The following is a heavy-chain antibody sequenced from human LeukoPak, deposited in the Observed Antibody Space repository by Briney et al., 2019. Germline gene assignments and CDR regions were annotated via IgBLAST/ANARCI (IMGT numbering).Heavy chain of an antibody. CDR1: GFTFSDYG. J-gene: IGHJ5*02. CDR3: ARDPHHYGSGSYPNWFDP. V-gene: IGHV3-30*03. D-gene: IGHD3-10*01. Sequence: PGRSLRLSCAASGFTFSDYGMYWVRQAPGKGLEWVAAISYEGSNKYYGDSVKGRITISRDNARNTVDLQMNSLRAEDTAMYYCARDPHHYGSGSYPNWFDPWGQGTLVTVSS. CDR2: ISYEGSNK.